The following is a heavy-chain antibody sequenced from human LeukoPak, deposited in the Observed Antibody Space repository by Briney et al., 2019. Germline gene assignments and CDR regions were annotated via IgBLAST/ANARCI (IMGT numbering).Heavy chain of an antibody. CDR1: GFTFSSYA. CDR3: ARVPGAFDY. V-gene: IGHV3-30*04. CDR2: ISYDGSNK. J-gene: IGHJ4*02. Sequence: GGSLRLSCAASGFTFSSYAMHWVRQAPGKGLEWVAVISYDGSNKYYADSVKGRFTISRDNSKNTLYLQMNSLRAEDTAVYYCARVPGAFDYWGQGTLVTVSS.